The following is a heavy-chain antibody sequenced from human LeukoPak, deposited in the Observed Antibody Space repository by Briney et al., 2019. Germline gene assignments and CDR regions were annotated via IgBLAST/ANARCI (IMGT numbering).Heavy chain of an antibody. CDR3: ARNPGSDYPEW. CDR2: IYHSGST. J-gene: IGHJ4*02. D-gene: IGHD4-17*01. Sequence: SETLSLTCAVSGGSISSLTWWSWVRQSPGKGLEWIGEIYHSGSTNYNPSLKSRATISVDKSKNQFSLKLTSVTAADTAVYYCARNPGSDYPEWWGQGTLVTVSS. V-gene: IGHV4-4*02. CDR1: GGSISSLTW.